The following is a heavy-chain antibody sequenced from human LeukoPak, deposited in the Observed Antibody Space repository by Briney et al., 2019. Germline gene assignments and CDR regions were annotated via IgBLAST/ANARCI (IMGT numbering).Heavy chain of an antibody. CDR1: GGSISIYY. J-gene: IGHJ4*02. V-gene: IGHV4-59*08. CDR2: IYYSGST. D-gene: IGHD6-19*01. CDR3: AWYKYSSGWAR. Sequence: SETLSLTCTVSGGSISIYYWSWIRQPPRKGLEWIGYIYYSGSTNYNPSLKSRVTISVDTSKNQFSLKLSSVTAADTAVYYCAWYKYSSGWARWGQGTLVTVSS.